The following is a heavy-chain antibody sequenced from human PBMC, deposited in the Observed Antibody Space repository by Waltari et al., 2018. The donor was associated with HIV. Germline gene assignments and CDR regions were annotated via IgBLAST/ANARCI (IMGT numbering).Heavy chain of an antibody. CDR1: GFSFSDYA. V-gene: IGHV3-30*04. CDR3: VRDSAPRTPYYFDY. D-gene: IGHD1-7*01. Sequence: QVQLVESGGGVVQPGRSLRLSCVASGFSFSDYAMHWVRQAPGKGLEWVTSVSSDGSHKYYADSVKGRFTISRDTDRNTLYLQMNILRVEDTAVYYCVRDSAPRTPYYFDYWGQGTLVTVTS. CDR2: VSSDGSHK. J-gene: IGHJ4*02.